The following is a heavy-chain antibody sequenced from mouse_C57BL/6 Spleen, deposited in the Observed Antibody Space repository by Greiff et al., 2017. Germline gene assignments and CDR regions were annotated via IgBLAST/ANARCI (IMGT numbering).Heavy chain of an antibody. CDR2: IYPGDGDT. Sequence: QVQLKQSGPELVKPGASVKISCKASGYAFSSSWMNWVKQRPGKGLEWIGRIYPGDGDTNYNGKFKGKATLTADKSSSTAYMQLSSLTSEDSAVYFCARVGYDYFDYWGQGTTLTVSS. D-gene: IGHD3-1*01. CDR1: GYAFSSSW. CDR3: ARVGYDYFDY. V-gene: IGHV1-82*01. J-gene: IGHJ2*01.